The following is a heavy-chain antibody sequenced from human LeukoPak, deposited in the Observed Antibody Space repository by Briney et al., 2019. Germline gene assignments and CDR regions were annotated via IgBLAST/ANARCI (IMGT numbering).Heavy chain of an antibody. CDR2: IIPIFGTA. CDR3: ASEGNYDSSGYSRYNYYYMDV. D-gene: IGHD3-22*01. CDR1: GGTFSSYA. J-gene: IGHJ6*03. Sequence: GASVKVSCKASGGTFSSYAISWVRQAPGQGLEWMGGIIPIFGTAHYAQKFQGRVTFTTDESTTTAYMELRSLRSEDTAVYYCASEGNYDSSGYSRYNYYYMDVWGKGTAVTVSS. V-gene: IGHV1-69*05.